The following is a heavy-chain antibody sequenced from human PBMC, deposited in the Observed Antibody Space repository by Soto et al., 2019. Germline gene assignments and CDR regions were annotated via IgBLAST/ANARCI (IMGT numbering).Heavy chain of an antibody. CDR2: INQDGSER. J-gene: IGHJ4*02. V-gene: IGHV3-7*01. D-gene: IGHD1-1*01. CDR3: VKENRGTY. CDR1: GFTFSTCW. Sequence: PGGSLRLSCAASGFTFSTCWMMWVRQAPGKGLEWVANINQDGSERYYVDSVKGRFTISRDNAKNSLYLQMNSLRAEDTAVYYCVKENRGTYWGQVPLVTVSS.